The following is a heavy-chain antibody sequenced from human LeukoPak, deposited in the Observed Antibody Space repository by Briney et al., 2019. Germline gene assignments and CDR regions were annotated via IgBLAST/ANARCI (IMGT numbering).Heavy chain of an antibody. CDR2: IYTGGSP. CDR3: ARGAATGPTLGLDY. V-gene: IGHV3-53*01. Sequence: GGSLRLSCVASGFTVSSNYMTWVRQAPGKGLEWVSVIYTGGSPYYADSVKGRFTISRDISKNTVYLQMNSLRAEDTAVYYCARGAATGPTLGLDYWGQGTLVTVSS. CDR1: GFTVSSNY. D-gene: IGHD6-13*01. J-gene: IGHJ4*02.